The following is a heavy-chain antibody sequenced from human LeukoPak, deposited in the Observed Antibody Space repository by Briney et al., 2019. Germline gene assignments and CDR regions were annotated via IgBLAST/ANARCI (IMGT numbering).Heavy chain of an antibody. CDR3: SEGLDC. J-gene: IGHJ4*02. CDR1: GFTFSYVW. Sequence: GGSLRLSCAASGFTFSYVWMSWVRQAPGKGLEWVARIASTADGGTTEYAAPVKGRFTISRDDSKSILYLQMNSLKTEDTALYFCSEGLDCWGQGTLVTVS. CDR2: IASTADGGTT. V-gene: IGHV3-15*04.